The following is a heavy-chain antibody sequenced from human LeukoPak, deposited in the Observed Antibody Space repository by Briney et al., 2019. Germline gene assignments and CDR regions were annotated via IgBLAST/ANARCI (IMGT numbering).Heavy chain of an antibody. V-gene: IGHV3-30*03. CDR3: TTTTVTTSYYYGMDV. D-gene: IGHD4-17*01. Sequence: GGSLRLSCAASGFTFSSYGIHWVRQAPGKGLEWVAVISYDGSNKYYADSVKGRFTISRDNSKNTLYLQMDSLRVEDTAVYYCTTTTVTTSYYYGMDVWGQGTTVTVSS. CDR1: GFTFSSYG. CDR2: ISYDGSNK. J-gene: IGHJ6*02.